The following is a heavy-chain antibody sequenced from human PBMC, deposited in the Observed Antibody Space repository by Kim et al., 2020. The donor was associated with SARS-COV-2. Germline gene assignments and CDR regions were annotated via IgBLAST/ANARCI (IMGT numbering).Heavy chain of an antibody. J-gene: IGHJ4*02. V-gene: IGHV1-3*01. CDR1: GYTFTSYA. CDR2: INAGNGNT. CDR3: ARDLFRSSGLLSRNPFDY. Sequence: ASVKVSCKASGYTFTSYAMHWVRQAPGQRLEWMGWINAGNGNTKYSQKFQGRVTITRDTSASTAYMELSSLRSEDTAVYYCARDLFRSSGLLSRNPFDYWGQGTLVTVSS. D-gene: IGHD6-19*01.